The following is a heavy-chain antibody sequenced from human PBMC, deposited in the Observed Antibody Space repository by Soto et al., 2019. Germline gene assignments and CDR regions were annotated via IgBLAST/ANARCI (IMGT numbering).Heavy chain of an antibody. CDR3: ASYLVRGPTTNYFDS. J-gene: IGHJ4*02. CDR1: GASINSNSYF. Sequence: SETLSLTCSVSGASINSNSYFWGWIRQPPGKGLEWIGRLDYSGSIYYNPSLKSRLTIFVDTSKNQFSLMVTSVTAADTAVYYCASYLVRGPTTNYFDSWGQGTLVTVSS. V-gene: IGHV4-39*01. D-gene: IGHD3-10*01. CDR2: LDYSGSI.